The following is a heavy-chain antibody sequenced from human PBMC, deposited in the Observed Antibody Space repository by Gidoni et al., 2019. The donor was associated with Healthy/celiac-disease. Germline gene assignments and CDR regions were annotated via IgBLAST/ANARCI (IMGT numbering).Heavy chain of an antibody. CDR1: GFTFGDSA. J-gene: IGHJ6*02. Sequence: EVQLVASGGGLVKTGRSLRLSCTASGFTFGDSAMSWFRQAPGKGLEWVGFIRSKAYGGTTEYAASVKGRFTISRDDSKSIAYLQMDSLKTEDTAVYYCTRDRDYCGGDCYSVPYYYGMDVWGQGTTVTVSS. D-gene: IGHD2-21*02. CDR3: TRDRDYCGGDCYSVPYYYGMDV. V-gene: IGHV3-49*05. CDR2: IRSKAYGGTT.